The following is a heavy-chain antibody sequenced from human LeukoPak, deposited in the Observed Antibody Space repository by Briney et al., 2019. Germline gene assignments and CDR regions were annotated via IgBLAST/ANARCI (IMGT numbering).Heavy chain of an antibody. J-gene: IGHJ3*02. CDR3: AGHPDAFDI. Sequence: SETLSLTCTVSGGSISSYYWSWIRQPPGKGLEWIGYIYYSGSTNYNPSLKSRVTISVDTSKNQFSLKLSSATAADTAVYYCAGHPDAFDIWGQGTMVTVSS. CDR2: IYYSGST. V-gene: IGHV4-59*08. CDR1: GGSISSYY.